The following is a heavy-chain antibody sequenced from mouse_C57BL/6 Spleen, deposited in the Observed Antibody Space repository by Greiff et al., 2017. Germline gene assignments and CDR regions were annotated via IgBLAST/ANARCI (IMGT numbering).Heavy chain of an antibody. Sequence: VQLQQSGPGLVQPSQSLSITCTVSGFSLTSYGVHWVRQSPGKGLEWLGVIWSGGSTDYNAAFISRLSISKDNSKSQVFFKMNSLQADDTAIYYCARIYYDYDGAFAYWGQGTLVTVSA. V-gene: IGHV2-2*01. CDR1: GFSLTSYG. J-gene: IGHJ3*01. CDR3: ARIYYDYDGAFAY. D-gene: IGHD2-4*01. CDR2: IWSGGST.